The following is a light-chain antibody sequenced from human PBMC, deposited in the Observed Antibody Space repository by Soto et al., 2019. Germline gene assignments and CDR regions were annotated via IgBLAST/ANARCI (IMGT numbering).Light chain of an antibody. CDR3: QQYNSYWT. CDR1: QRISRW. Sequence: DIQMTQSPSTLSASIGDRVTITCRASQRISRWLAWYQQKPGKAPKLLIYDASSLISGVPSRFSGSGSGTEFTLTISSLQPDDFATYYCQQYNSYWTFGQGTKVEI. J-gene: IGKJ1*01. CDR2: DAS. V-gene: IGKV1-5*01.